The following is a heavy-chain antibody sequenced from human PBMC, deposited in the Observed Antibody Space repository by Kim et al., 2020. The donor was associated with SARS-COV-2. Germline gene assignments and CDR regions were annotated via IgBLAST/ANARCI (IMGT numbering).Heavy chain of an antibody. V-gene: IGHV4-39*01. CDR1: GGSISSSSYY. CDR2: IYYSGST. D-gene: IGHD2-21*02. Sequence: SETLSLTCTVSGGSISSSSYYWGWIRQPPGKGLEWIGSIYYSGSTYYNPSLKSRVTISVDTSKNQFSLKLSSVTAADTTVYYCARQQHIVVVTAIRFWF. J-gene: IGHJ5*01. CDR3: ARQQHIVVVTAIRFWF.